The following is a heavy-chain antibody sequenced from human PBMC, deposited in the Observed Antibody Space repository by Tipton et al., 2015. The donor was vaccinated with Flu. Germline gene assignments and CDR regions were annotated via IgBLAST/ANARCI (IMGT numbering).Heavy chain of an antibody. D-gene: IGHD2-21*01. Sequence: QSGPEVKKPGASVKVSRKASGYTFTGYYMHWVRQAPGQGLEWMGRINPNSGGTNYAQKFQGRVTMTRDTSISTAYMELSRLRSDDTAVYYCARGLAYCGGDCYWGDYWGQGTLVTVSS. V-gene: IGHV1-2*06. J-gene: IGHJ4*02. CDR3: ARGLAYCGGDCYWGDY. CDR1: GYTFTGYY. CDR2: INPNSGGT.